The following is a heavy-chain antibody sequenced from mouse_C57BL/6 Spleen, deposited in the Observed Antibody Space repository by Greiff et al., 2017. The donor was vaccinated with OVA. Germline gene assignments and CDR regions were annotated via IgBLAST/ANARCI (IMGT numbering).Heavy chain of an antibody. CDR3: ARRDYYCGSSYLAWFAY. CDR2: IHPNSGST. D-gene: IGHD1-1*01. CDR1: GYTFTSYW. V-gene: IGHV1-64*01. Sequence: QVQLQQPGAELVKPGASVKLSCKASGYTFTSYWMHWVKQRPGQGLEWIGMIHPNSGSTNYNEKFKSKATLTVDKSSSTAYMQLSSLTSEDSAVYYCARRDYYCGSSYLAWFAYWGQGTLVTVSA. J-gene: IGHJ3*01.